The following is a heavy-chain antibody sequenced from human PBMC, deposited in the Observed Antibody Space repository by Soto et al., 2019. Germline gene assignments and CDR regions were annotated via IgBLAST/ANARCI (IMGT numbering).Heavy chain of an antibody. Sequence: PGGSLRLSCAPSGFTVSNNYMNWVRQAPGKGLEWVSIIYSDGSTYYADYVKGRFTISRDNPKNTLYLQMDSLRAEDTAVYFCARGLKIRHHAFDIWGPGTMVTVSS. CDR1: GFTVSNNY. J-gene: IGHJ3*02. CDR2: IYSDGST. D-gene: IGHD3-22*01. V-gene: IGHV3-53*01. CDR3: ARGLKIRHHAFDI.